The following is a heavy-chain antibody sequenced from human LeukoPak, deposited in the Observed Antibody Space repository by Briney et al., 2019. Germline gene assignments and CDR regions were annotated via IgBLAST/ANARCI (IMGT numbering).Heavy chain of an antibody. CDR2: IYYSGST. J-gene: IGHJ4*02. Sequence: SETLSLTCAVYGGSFSGYYWSWIRQPPGKGLEWIGSIYYSGSTYYNPSLKSRVTISVDTSKNQFSLKLSSVTAADTAVYYCARRGQWLVYYWGQGTLVTVSS. V-gene: IGHV4-34*01. D-gene: IGHD6-19*01. CDR1: GGSFSGYY. CDR3: ARRGQWLVYY.